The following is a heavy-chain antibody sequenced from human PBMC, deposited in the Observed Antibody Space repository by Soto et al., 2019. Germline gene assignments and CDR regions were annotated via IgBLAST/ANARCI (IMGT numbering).Heavy chain of an antibody. CDR3: VKGVSYAFDI. V-gene: IGHV3-64D*06. CDR2: ISSNGGST. Sequence: GGSLRLSCAASGFTVSSNHMSWVRQAPGKGLEYVSAISSNGGSTYYADSVRGRFTISRDNSKNTLYLQMSSLRAEDTAVYYCVKGVSYAFDIWGQGTMVTVSS. CDR1: GFTVSSNH. J-gene: IGHJ3*02. D-gene: IGHD3-16*01.